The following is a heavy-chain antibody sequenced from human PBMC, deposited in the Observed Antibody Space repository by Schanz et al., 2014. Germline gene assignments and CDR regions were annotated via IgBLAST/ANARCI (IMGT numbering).Heavy chain of an antibody. CDR1: GGSIRSYF. CDR3: ARDCDDRRGYGSGYCLGDCMDV. Sequence: QVQLQESGPGLLKPSETLSLTCTVSGGSIRSYFWSWIRQPPGKGLEWIGYIYYSGSSDYNPSLKSRVTISVDTSKSQFSLKLSSVTAADTAVYYCARDCDDRRGYGSGYCLGDCMDVWGQGTTVTVSS. V-gene: IGHV4-59*01. J-gene: IGHJ6*02. D-gene: IGHD3-10*01. CDR2: IYYSGSS.